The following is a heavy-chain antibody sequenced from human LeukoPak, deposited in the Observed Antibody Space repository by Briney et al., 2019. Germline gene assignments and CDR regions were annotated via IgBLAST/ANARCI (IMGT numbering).Heavy chain of an antibody. V-gene: IGHV1-69*04. J-gene: IGHJ4*02. D-gene: IGHD5-24*01. CDR3: ARSRDGQGVDY. Sequence: ASVKVSCKASGGTFSSYAISWVRQAPGQGLEWMGRIIPILGIANYAQKFQGRVTITADKSTSTAYMELSSLSSEDTAVYYCARSRDGQGVDYWGQGTLVTVSS. CDR1: GGTFSSYA. CDR2: IIPILGIA.